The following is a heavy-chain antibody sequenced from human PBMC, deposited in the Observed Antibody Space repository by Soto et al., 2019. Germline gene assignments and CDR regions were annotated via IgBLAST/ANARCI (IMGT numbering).Heavy chain of an antibody. Sequence: WASVKVSCKASGYTFTGYYMHWVRQAPGQGLEWMGWINPNSGGTNYAQKFQGRVTMTRDTSISTAYMELSRLRSDDTAVYYCARDWLVYSGWYPPLLFDYWGQGTLVTVSS. CDR1: GYTFTGYY. CDR3: ARDWLVYSGWYPPLLFDY. V-gene: IGHV1-2*02. D-gene: IGHD6-19*01. J-gene: IGHJ4*02. CDR2: INPNSGGT.